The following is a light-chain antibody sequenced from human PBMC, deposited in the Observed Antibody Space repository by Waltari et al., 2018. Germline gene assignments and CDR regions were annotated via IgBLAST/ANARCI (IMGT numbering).Light chain of an antibody. J-gene: IGKJ2*01. CDR1: QSVRSY. V-gene: IGKV3-11*01. CDR2: DTS. CDR3: QQYNSWPPRYT. Sequence: EIVLTQSPATLSLSPGERATLSCRASQSVRSYLAWYQQKPGQAPRLLIYDTSHRASGIPARFSGSGSGTDFSLSISSLEPEDFAVYYCQQYNSWPPRYTFGQGTNLESK.